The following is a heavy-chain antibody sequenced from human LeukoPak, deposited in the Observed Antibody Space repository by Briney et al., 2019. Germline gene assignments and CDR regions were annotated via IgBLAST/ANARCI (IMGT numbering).Heavy chain of an antibody. V-gene: IGHV3-23*01. J-gene: IGHJ2*01. CDR1: GFTLKTYA. CDR3: AKRIPVVAMQYFDL. CDR2: LGSGGST. D-gene: IGHD6-19*01. Sequence: GGSLRLSCEVSGFTLKTYAMSWVRQAPGKGLEWVSTLGSGGSTFYADSVKGRFTISRDNSKNTLRLQMTSLRGEDTAVYYCAKRIPVVAMQYFDLWGRGTLVAVSS.